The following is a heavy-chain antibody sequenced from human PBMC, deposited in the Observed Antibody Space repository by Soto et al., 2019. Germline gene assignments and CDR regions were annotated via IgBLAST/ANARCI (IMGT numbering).Heavy chain of an antibody. D-gene: IGHD6-19*01. J-gene: IGHJ5*02. V-gene: IGHV1-69*02. CDR1: GGTFSSYT. CDR2: IIPILGIA. CDR3: ARLAVASDNWFDP. Sequence: ASVKVSCKASGGTFSSYTISWVRQAPGQGLEWMGRIIPILGIANYAQKFQGRVTITADKSTSTAYMELSSLRSEDTAVYYCARLAVASDNWFDPWGQGTLVTVSS.